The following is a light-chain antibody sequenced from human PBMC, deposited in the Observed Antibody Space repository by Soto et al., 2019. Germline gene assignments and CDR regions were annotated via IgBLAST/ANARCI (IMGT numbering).Light chain of an antibody. V-gene: IGLV2-14*01. CDR2: EVS. CDR3: SSSTSSSTFV. Sequence: QSVLTQPASVSGAPGQSITISCTGTNSDVNYVSWHQQHPGKAPKLMIYEVSNRPSGVSNRFSGSKSGNTASLTISGLQAVDEADYYCSSSTSSSTFVFGTGTKVTVL. CDR1: NSDVNY. J-gene: IGLJ1*01.